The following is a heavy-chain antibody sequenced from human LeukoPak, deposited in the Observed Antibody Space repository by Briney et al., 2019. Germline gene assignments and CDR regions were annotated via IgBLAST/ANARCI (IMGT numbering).Heavy chain of an antibody. Sequence: PSETLSLTCNVSGGSINSGGYYWSWIRQHPGKGLEWLGYISNNGNTHYSPSFERRTSMSVDTSKNQFSLRLTLVTAADTAIYYCARTTVHPNKFDPWGQGTLVTVSS. J-gene: IGHJ5*02. D-gene: IGHD1-1*01. CDR1: GGSINSGGYY. CDR2: ISNNGNT. CDR3: ARTTVHPNKFDP. V-gene: IGHV4-31*03.